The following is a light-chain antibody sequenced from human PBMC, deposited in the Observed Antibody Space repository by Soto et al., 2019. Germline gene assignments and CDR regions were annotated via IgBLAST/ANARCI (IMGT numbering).Light chain of an antibody. Sequence: EIVLTQSPGTLYFSPGERATLSCRASQSVSSSYLAWYQQKPGQAPRLLIYGASSRATGIPDRFSGSGSGTDFTLTISRLEPEDFAVYYCQHYGSLVLTFGGGTKVEIK. CDR3: QHYGSLVLT. CDR2: GAS. V-gene: IGKV3-20*01. J-gene: IGKJ4*01. CDR1: QSVSSSY.